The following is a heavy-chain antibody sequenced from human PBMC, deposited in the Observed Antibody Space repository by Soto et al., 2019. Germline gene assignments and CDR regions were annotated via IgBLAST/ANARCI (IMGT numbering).Heavy chain of an antibody. CDR2: ISGRGGST. CDR1: GFTFSSYA. V-gene: IGHV3-23*01. Sequence: GGSLRLSCAASGFTFSSYAMSWVRRAPGKGLEWVSAISGRGGSTYYPASVTGRFTISSDNSKNTLYRQMNSLRAEDTAVYYGAKVVRGQDSNCNYYFDYWGQGTLVTVSS. CDR3: AKVVRGQDSNCNYYFDY. J-gene: IGHJ4*02. D-gene: IGHD1-7*01.